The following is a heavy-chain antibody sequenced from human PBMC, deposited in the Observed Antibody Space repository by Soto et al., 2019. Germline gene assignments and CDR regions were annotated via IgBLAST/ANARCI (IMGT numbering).Heavy chain of an antibody. CDR2: ISYDGSNK. CDR1: GFTFSSYA. CDR3: TTDLATRPY. D-gene: IGHD6-6*01. Sequence: GGSLRLSCAASGFTFSSYAMHWVRQAPGKGLEWVAVISYDGSNKYYADSVKGRFTISRDNSKNTLYLQMNSLKPEDTAVYYCTTDLATRPYGGQGTLVTVPQ. J-gene: IGHJ4*02. V-gene: IGHV3-30-3*01.